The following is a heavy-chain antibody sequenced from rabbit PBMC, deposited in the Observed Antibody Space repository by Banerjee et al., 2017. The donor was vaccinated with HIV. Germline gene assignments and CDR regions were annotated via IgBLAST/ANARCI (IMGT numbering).Heavy chain of an antibody. CDR2: IYAGSSGST. D-gene: IGHD6-1*01. V-gene: IGHV1S40*01. Sequence: QSLEESGGGLVQPEGSLTLTCTASGFSFSSAYYMCWVRQAPGKGLEWIACIYAGSSGSTYYASWAKGRFTISKTSSTTVTLQMTSLTAADTATYFCARVYTDVYAHYGYGTYGLDLWGPGTLVTVS. J-gene: IGHJ6*01. CDR1: GFSFSSAYY. CDR3: ARVYTDVYAHYGYGTYGLDL.